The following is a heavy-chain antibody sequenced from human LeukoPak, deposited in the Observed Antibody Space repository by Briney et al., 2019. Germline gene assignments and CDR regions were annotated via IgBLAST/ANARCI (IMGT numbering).Heavy chain of an antibody. CDR2: IKSKADGGTT. Sequence: GGSLRLSCAASGFTFSNAWMSWVRQAPGKGLEWVGRIKSKADGGTTDYAAPVKGRFTISRDDSKNTLYLQMNSLKTEDTAVYYCTETYYDFWSGYYTGGFDYWGQGTLVTVSS. V-gene: IGHV3-15*01. CDR3: TETYYDFWSGYYTGGFDY. J-gene: IGHJ4*02. D-gene: IGHD3-3*01. CDR1: GFTFSNAW.